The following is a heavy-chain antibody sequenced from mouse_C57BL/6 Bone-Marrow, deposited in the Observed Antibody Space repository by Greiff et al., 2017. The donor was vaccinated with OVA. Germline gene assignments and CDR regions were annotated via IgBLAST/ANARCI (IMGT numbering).Heavy chain of an antibody. J-gene: IGHJ2*01. Sequence: VQLQQPGAELVRPGTSVKLSCKASGYTFTSYWMHWVKQKPGQGLEWIGVIDPSDSYTNYNQKFKGKATLTVDTSSSTAYMQLSSLTSEDSAVYYCASPLIYYYGPDYFDYWGQGTTLTVSS. D-gene: IGHD1-1*01. CDR2: IDPSDSYT. CDR1: GYTFTSYW. CDR3: ASPLIYYYGPDYFDY. V-gene: IGHV1-59*01.